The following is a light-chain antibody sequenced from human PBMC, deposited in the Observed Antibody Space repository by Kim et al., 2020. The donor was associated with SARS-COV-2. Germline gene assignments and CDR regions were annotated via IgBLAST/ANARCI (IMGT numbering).Light chain of an antibody. CDR2: EDN. CDR3: QSYDSSNHVV. CDR1: SGSIASNY. Sequence: NFMLTQPHSVSESPGKTVTISCTRSSGSIASNYVQWYQQRPGSAPTTVIYEDNQRPSVVPDRFSGSIDSSSNSASLTISGLKTEDEADYYCQSYDSSNHVVFGGGTQLTVL. V-gene: IGLV6-57*04. J-gene: IGLJ2*01.